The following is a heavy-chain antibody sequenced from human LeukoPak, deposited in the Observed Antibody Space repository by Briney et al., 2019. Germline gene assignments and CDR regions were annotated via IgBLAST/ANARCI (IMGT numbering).Heavy chain of an antibody. J-gene: IGHJ4*02. V-gene: IGHV1-2*02. D-gene: IGHD6-19*01. CDR3: ATVDQWLAYDY. CDR2: INPNTGGT. CDR1: EYTFTAYY. Sequence: ASVKVSCKASEYTFTAYYIHWVRQAPGQGLEWMGWINPNTGGTNFAQKFQGRVTMTRDTSITTTHMELSSLRSDDTAVYYCATVDQWLAYDYWGQGTLVTVSS.